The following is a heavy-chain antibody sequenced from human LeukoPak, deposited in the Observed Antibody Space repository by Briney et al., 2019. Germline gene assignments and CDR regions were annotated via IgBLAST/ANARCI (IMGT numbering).Heavy chain of an antibody. V-gene: IGHV3-48*04. CDR1: GFTFSSYS. Sequence: AGGSLRLSCAASGFTFSSYSMNWVRQAPGKGPEWLSYISYSSSTIYYVDSVKGRFTISRDNTKNSLYLQMNSLRAEDTAVYYCATDGTTVIHWGQGTLVTVSS. D-gene: IGHD4-17*01. CDR2: ISYSSSTI. J-gene: IGHJ4*02. CDR3: ATDGTTVIH.